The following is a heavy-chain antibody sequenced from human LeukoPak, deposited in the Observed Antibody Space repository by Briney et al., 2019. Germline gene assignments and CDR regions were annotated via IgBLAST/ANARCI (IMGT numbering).Heavy chain of an antibody. V-gene: IGHV4-59*01. Sequence: SETLSLTCTVSGGSISSYYWSWIRQPPGKGLEWIGYIYYSGSTNYNPSLKSRVTISVDTSKNQFSLKLSSVTAADTAVYYCAKVLTGASDYWGQGTLVTVSS. CDR1: GGSISSYY. CDR3: AKVLTGASDY. J-gene: IGHJ4*02. CDR2: IYYSGST. D-gene: IGHD1-14*01.